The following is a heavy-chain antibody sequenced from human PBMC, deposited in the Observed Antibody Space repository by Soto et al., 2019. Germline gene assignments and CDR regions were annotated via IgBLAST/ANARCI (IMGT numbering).Heavy chain of an antibody. D-gene: IGHD1-1*01. Sequence: QVQLVQSGAEVKKPGASVKVSCKASGYTFTSYAMHWVRQAPGQRLEWMGWINAGNGNTKYSQKFQGRVTITRDTSASIAYMELSSLRSEDTAVYYCARVGEGPGTTGTTHYYYMDVWGKGTTVTVSS. CDR1: GYTFTSYA. CDR3: ARVGEGPGTTGTTHYYYMDV. V-gene: IGHV1-3*01. CDR2: INAGNGNT. J-gene: IGHJ6*03.